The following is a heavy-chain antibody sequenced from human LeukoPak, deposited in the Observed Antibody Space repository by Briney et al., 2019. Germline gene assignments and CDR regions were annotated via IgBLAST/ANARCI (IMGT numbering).Heavy chain of an antibody. V-gene: IGHV3-53*01. D-gene: IGHD1-26*01. CDR1: GFTVSDNY. Sequence: GGSLRLSCAASGFTVSDNYMTWVRQAPGKGLEWISSIYSAGATHYAESVKGRFTISRDNSKNTLYLQMNSLRAEDMAVYYCARIEWERLGRAFDIWGQGTMVTVSS. J-gene: IGHJ3*02. CDR2: IYSAGAT. CDR3: ARIEWERLGRAFDI.